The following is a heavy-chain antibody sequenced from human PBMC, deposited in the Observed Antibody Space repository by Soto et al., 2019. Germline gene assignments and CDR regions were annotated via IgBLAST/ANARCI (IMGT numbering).Heavy chain of an antibody. CDR1: GFTFSNSW. Sequence: PGGSLRLSCAASGFTFSNSWMHWVRQAPGKGLEWVAVIWYDGSNKYYADSVKGRFTISRDNSKNTLYLQMNSLRAEDTAVYYCARTNSSGFYFDYWGQGTLVTVSS. D-gene: IGHD6-19*01. CDR2: IWYDGSNK. CDR3: ARTNSSGFYFDY. V-gene: IGHV3-33*08. J-gene: IGHJ4*02.